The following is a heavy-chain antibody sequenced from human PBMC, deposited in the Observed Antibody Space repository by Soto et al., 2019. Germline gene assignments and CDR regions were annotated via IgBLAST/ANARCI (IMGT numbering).Heavy chain of an antibody. CDR2: ISYDGSNK. J-gene: IGHJ6*02. CDR1: GFTFSSYG. Sequence: GSLRLSCAASGFTFSSYGMHWVRQAPGKGLEWVAVISYDGSNKYYADSVKGRFTISRDNSKNTLYLQMNSLRAEDTAVYYCAKDLERGGWPKGPYDYYYGMDVWGQGTTVTVSS. V-gene: IGHV3-30*18. D-gene: IGHD1-1*01. CDR3: AKDLERGGWPKGPYDYYYGMDV.